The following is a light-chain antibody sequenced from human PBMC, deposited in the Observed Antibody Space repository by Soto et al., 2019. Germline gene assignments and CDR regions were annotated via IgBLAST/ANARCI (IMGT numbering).Light chain of an antibody. CDR2: HVT. V-gene: IGLV2-14*01. Sequence: QSALTQPPSASGSPGQSVTIPCTGTSSDVGGYDHVSWYQQHPGKAPKLMIYHVTYRPSGVSNRYSGSKSGNSASLTISGLQADDEADYYCCSLTTSHTYVFGSGTKLTVL. CDR3: CSLTTSHTYV. J-gene: IGLJ1*01. CDR1: SSDVGGYDH.